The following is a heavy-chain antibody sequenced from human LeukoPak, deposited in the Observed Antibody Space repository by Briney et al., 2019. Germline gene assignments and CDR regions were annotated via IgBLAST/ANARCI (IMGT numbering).Heavy chain of an antibody. CDR2: IYYSGST. V-gene: IGHV4-59*01. J-gene: IGHJ5*02. CDR1: GGSFSSYY. CDR3: VRAVGPVGGYDSP. Sequence: SETLSLTCTVSGGSFSSYYWSWIRQPPGKGLEWIGYIYYSGSTNYNPSLKSRVTISLDTSKNQFSLKLSSVTAADTAVYYCVRAVGPVGGYDSPWGQGTLLTVSS. D-gene: IGHD5-12*01.